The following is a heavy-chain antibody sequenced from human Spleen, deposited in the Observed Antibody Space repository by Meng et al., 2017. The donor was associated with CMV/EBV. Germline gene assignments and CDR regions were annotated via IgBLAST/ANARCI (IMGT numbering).Heavy chain of an antibody. CDR3: ARDSPIFGVADDAFDV. J-gene: IGHJ3*01. D-gene: IGHD3-3*02. Sequence: GESLKISCAASGFTFKNYWMSWVRQAPGKGLEWVANMNQDGSEKYIVDSVKGRFTISRDNAKNSLYLQLNSLRAEDTAVYYCARDSPIFGVADDAFDVWGQGTMVTVSS. V-gene: IGHV3-7*01. CDR2: MNQDGSEK. CDR1: GFTFKNYW.